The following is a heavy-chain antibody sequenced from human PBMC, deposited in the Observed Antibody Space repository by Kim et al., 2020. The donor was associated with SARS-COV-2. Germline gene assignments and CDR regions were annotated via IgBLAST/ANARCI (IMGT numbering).Heavy chain of an antibody. V-gene: IGHV3-30*04. CDR1: GFTFSSYA. D-gene: IGHD4-17*01. Sequence: GGSLRLSCAASGFTFSSYAMHWVRQAPGKGLEWVAVISYDGSNKYYADSVKGRFTISRDNSKNTLYLQMNSLRAEDTAVYYCARDQGDYGDAFDYWGQGTLVTVSS. CDR2: ISYDGSNK. J-gene: IGHJ4*02. CDR3: ARDQGDYGDAFDY.